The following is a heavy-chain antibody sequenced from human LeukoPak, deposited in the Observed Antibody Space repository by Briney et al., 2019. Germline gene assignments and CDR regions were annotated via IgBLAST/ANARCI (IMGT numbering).Heavy chain of an antibody. CDR1: GGSISIYY. CDR3: ASTSMTTGRGTDY. D-gene: IGHD4-17*01. J-gene: IGHJ4*02. V-gene: IGHV4-59*01. CDR2: IYYSGST. Sequence: SETLSLTCTVSGGSISIYYCSWVRQPPGKGLEWVGYIYYSGSTNYNPSLKRRVTISVDTSKIQFSLKLSSVTAADTAVYYCASTSMTTGRGTDYWGRGTLVTVSS.